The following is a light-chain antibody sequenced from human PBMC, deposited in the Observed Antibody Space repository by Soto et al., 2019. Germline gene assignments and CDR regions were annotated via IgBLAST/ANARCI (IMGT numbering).Light chain of an antibody. CDR2: EVS. J-gene: IGLJ3*02. CDR1: SSDVGGYNY. V-gene: IGLV2-14*01. Sequence: QSVLTQPASVSGSPGQSITISCTGTSSDVGGYNYVSWYQQHPGKAPKLMIYEVSNRPSGVSNRFSGSKSGNTASLTISGLQAEDEADYYCSSYTSSSPLGVFSGGTKLTVL. CDR3: SSYTSSSPLGV.